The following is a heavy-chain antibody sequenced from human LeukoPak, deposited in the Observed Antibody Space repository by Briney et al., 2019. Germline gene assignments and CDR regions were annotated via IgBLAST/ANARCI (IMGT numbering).Heavy chain of an antibody. CDR2: ISWNSGSI. D-gene: IGHD3-22*01. V-gene: IGHV3-9*01. CDR3: AKDIHYDSSGYSGMDV. J-gene: IGHJ6*02. Sequence: GGSLRLSCAASGFTFDDYAMHWVRHAPGKGLEWVSGISWNSGSIGYADSVKGRFTISRDNAKNSLYLQMNSLRAEDTALYYCAKDIHYDSSGYSGMDVWGQGTTVTVSS. CDR1: GFTFDDYA.